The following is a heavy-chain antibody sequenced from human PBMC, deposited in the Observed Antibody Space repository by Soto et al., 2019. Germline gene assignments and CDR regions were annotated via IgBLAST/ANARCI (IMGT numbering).Heavy chain of an antibody. J-gene: IGHJ3*02. CDR1: GGSVSSRTYY. D-gene: IGHD3-10*01. CDR3: ARAKDGSFFSAFTFDI. CDR2: VYHSGST. V-gene: IGHV4-61*01. Sequence: QVQLEESGPGLVKTSATLSLTCSVFGGSVSSRTYYWNWIRQTPGKGLEWIGYVYHSGSTSYNPSLRSRLSISIDPPKNQFSLRLRSVTAADTAVYYCARAKDGSFFSAFTFDIWGQGTMVAVSS.